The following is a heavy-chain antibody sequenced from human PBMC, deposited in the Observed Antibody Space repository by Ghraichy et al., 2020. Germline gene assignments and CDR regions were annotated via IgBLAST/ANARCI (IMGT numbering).Heavy chain of an antibody. J-gene: IGHJ4*02. V-gene: IGHV3-53*01. CDR2: IYTGGST. Sequence: GGSLRLSCAASGFTVSSNYMSWVRQAPGKGLEWVSVIYTGGSTYYADSVKGRFTISRDNSENTLYLHMNNLRAEDTAVYYCAGGDYCSGGSCFSGWGQGTLVTVSS. CDR3: AGGDYCSGGSCFSG. CDR1: GFTVSSNY. D-gene: IGHD2-15*01.